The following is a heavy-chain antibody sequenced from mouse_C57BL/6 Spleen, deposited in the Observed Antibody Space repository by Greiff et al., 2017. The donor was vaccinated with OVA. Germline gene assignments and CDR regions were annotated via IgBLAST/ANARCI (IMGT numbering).Heavy chain of an antibody. V-gene: IGHV1-55*01. Sequence: QVQLQQPGAELVKPGASVKMSCKASGYTFTSYWITWVKQRPGQGLEWIGDIYPGSGSTNYNEKFKSKATLTVDTSSSTAYMQLSSLTSEDSAVYDWSRVAVYYYGSSWAFDYWGQGTTLTVSS. CDR3: SRVAVYYYGSSWAFDY. CDR1: GYTFTSYW. D-gene: IGHD1-1*01. J-gene: IGHJ2*01. CDR2: IYPGSGST.